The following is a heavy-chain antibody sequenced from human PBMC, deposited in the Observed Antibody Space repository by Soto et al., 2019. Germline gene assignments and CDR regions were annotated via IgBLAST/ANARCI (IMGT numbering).Heavy chain of an antibody. CDR3: ARGLFDGYKGYYYYDMDV. CDR1: GDSVSSNSAS. Sequence: PSQTVALTCAISGDSVSSNSASCNWIRQSPSRGLEWLGRTYYRSKWYNDYGLSVKSRLTITPDTSKNQLSLQLNSVTPEETVVYYCARGLFDGYKGYYYYDMDVWGQGTTVTVSS. D-gene: IGHD5-12*01. V-gene: IGHV6-1*01. CDR2: TYYRSKWYN. J-gene: IGHJ6*02.